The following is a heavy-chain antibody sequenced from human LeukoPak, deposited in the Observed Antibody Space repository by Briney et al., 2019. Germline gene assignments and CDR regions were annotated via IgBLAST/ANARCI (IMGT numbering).Heavy chain of an antibody. V-gene: IGHV3-21*01. J-gene: IGHJ4*02. CDR2: ISSSSSYI. CDR1: GFTFSSYS. Sequence: GGSLRLSCAASGFTFSSYSMNWVRQAPGKGLEWVSSISSSSSYIYYADSVKGRFTISRDNAKNSLYLQMNSLRAEDTAVYYCARDDTDYGDCIDYWGQGTLVTVSS. CDR3: ARDDTDYGDCIDY. D-gene: IGHD4-17*01.